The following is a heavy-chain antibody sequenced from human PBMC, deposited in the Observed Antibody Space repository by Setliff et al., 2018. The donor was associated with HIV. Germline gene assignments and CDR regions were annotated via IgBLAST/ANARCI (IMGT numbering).Heavy chain of an antibody. J-gene: IGHJ5*02. D-gene: IGHD3-16*01. CDR2: IYYSGTT. V-gene: IGHV4-30-4*02. Sequence: PSETLSLTCTVSGGSINSGNNYWSWIRQHPGKGLEWIGFIYYSGTTYYNPSHKSRLTLSVDAAKNRFSLRLSSVTAADTAVYYCARIEGYAYGSNWFDPWGQGTLVTVSS. CDR3: ARIEGYAYGSNWFDP. CDR1: GGSINSGNNY.